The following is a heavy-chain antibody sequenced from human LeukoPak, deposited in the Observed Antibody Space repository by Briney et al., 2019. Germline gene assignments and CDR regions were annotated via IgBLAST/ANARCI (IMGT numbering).Heavy chain of an antibody. CDR3: AKEGTPQVSTWYDL. J-gene: IGHJ5*02. CDR1: GVTLSPYG. CDR2: ISYEGGTQ. D-gene: IGHD3-10*01. V-gene: IGHV3-30*18. Sequence: PGMSLRLSCAASGVTLSPYGMHWVRQAPGKGLEWVAVISYEGGTQHYADPVKGRFIISRDNPRNTLYLQMNILRTEDTAVYYCAKEGTPQVSTWYDLWGQGTQVIVSS.